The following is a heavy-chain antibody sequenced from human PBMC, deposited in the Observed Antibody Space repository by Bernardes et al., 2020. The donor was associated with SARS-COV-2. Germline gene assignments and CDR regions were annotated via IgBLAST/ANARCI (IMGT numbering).Heavy chain of an antibody. CDR2: ISTYNGDT. J-gene: IGHJ5*02. D-gene: IGHD6-6*01. CDR3: AREPIAARPGIWFDP. V-gene: IGHV1-18*01. Sequence: ASVKVSCKTSGYTFTTYGINWVRQAPGQGLEWMGWISTYNGDTNYAQNLQGRVTMTTDTSTSTAYMALRSLRSDDTAIYYCAREPIAARPGIWFDPWGQGTLVTVSS. CDR1: GYTFTTYG.